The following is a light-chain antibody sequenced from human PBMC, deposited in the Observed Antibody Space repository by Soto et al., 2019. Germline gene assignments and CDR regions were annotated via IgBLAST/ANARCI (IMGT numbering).Light chain of an antibody. CDR1: HSLVHSDGNTY. CDR2: KVS. J-gene: IGKJ2*01. CDR3: MQGTHWPYT. V-gene: IGKV2-30*02. Sequence: DVVMTQSPLSLPVTLGQPASISCRSGHSLVHSDGNTYLHWYQQRPGQSPRRLIYKVSTRDSGVPDRFSGSGSGTDFTLQISRVEAEDVGVYYCMQGTHWPYTFGHGSRLEIK.